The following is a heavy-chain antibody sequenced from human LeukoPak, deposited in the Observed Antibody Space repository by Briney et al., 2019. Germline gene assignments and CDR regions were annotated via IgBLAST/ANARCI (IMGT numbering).Heavy chain of an antibody. CDR1: GGSISSYY. V-gene: IGHV4-4*07. CDR2: IYTSGST. CDR3: ARDRCSGGSCYLDY. D-gene: IGHD2-15*01. J-gene: IGHJ4*02. Sequence: SETLSLTRTVSGGSISSYYWSWIRQPAGKGLEWIGRIYTSGSTNYNPSLKSRVTMSVDTSKNQFSLKLSSVTAADTAVYYCARDRCSGGSCYLDYWGQGTLVTVSS.